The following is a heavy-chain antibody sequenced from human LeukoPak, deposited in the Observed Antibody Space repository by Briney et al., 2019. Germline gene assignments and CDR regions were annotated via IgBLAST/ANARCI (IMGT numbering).Heavy chain of an antibody. J-gene: IGHJ6*04. CDR2: IRGDGVTT. D-gene: IGHD3-10*02. CDR3: AELGITMIGGV. CDR1: GFTFSSHG. V-gene: IGHV3-48*03. Sequence: GGTLRLSCAASGFTFSSHGMNWVRQAPGKGLEWVSGIRGDGVTTYYADSVKGRFTISRDNAKNSLYLQMNSLRAEDTAVYYCAELGITMIGGVWGKGTTVTISS.